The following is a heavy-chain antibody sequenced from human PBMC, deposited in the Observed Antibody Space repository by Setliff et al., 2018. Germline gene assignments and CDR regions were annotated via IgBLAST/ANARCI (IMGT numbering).Heavy chain of an antibody. CDR1: GGSISGDS. D-gene: IGHD2-15*01. J-gene: IGHJ4*02. Sequence: SETLSLTCTVSGGSISGDSWSWIRQPPGKGLEWIGYSSTSGCTHYNPSLKSRVTISVDTSKNQFSLKLTSVTAADTAVYYCATTTLGRYCSGGNCYFGYWGQGTLVTVSS. CDR2: SSTSGCT. V-gene: IGHV4-4*08. CDR3: ATTTLGRYCSGGNCYFGY.